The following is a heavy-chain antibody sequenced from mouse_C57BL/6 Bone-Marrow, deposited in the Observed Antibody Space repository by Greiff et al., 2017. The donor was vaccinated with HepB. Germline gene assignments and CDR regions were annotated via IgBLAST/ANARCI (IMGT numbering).Heavy chain of an antibody. CDR2: FDPSDSYT. CDR1: GYTFTSYW. V-gene: IGHV1-69*01. Sequence: QVQLQQPGAELVMPGASVKLSCKASGYTFTSYWMYWVKQRPGQGLEWIGEFDPSDSYTNYNQKFKGKSTLTVDKSSSTDYMQLSSLTSEDSAVYYCARESLDYWGQGTTLTISS. CDR3: ARESLDY. J-gene: IGHJ2*01.